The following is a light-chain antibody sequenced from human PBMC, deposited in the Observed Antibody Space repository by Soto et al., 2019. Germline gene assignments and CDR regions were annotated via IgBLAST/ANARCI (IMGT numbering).Light chain of an antibody. Sequence: DIQMTQSPSSLSASVGDRVTITCRASQSISSYLNWYQQKPGKAPNLLIYAASSLQSGVPSRFSGCGSGTDFTLTISSLQPEDFATYYCQQSYSTPRTFGQGTKVEI. CDR3: QQSYSTPRT. J-gene: IGKJ1*01. CDR1: QSISSY. CDR2: AAS. V-gene: IGKV1-39*01.